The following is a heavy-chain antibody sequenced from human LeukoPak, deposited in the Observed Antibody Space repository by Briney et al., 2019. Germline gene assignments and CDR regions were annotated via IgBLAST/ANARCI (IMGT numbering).Heavy chain of an antibody. Sequence: SETLSLTCTVSGGSISSYFWSWIRQPPGKGLEWIGYIHYSGNTNYNPSLKSRVTISVETSKNQLSLKLSSVTAADTALYYCANLGGHYDILTGYYETNWYFDLWGRGTLVTVSS. J-gene: IGHJ2*01. V-gene: IGHV4-59*01. CDR3: ANLGGHYDILTGYYETNWYFDL. CDR2: IHYSGNT. D-gene: IGHD3-9*01. CDR1: GGSISSYF.